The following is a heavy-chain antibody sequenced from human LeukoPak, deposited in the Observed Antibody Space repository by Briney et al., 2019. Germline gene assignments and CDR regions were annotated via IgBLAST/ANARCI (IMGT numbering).Heavy chain of an antibody. CDR1: GFNFRSYG. V-gene: IGHV3-33*01. J-gene: IGHJ4*02. CDR2: IWYDGSDK. CDR3: ARDLGSSGFFDY. Sequence: GRSLRLSCVASGFNFRSYGMHWVRQAPGKGLEWVAIIWYDGSDKYYADSVKGRFTISRDNSRNTLYLQMNSLRAEDTAVYYCARDLGSSGFFDYWGQGTLVTVSP. D-gene: IGHD6-19*01.